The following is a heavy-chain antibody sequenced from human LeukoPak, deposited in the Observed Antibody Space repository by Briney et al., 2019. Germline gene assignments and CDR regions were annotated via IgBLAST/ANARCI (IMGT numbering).Heavy chain of an antibody. CDR1: GGSISSGDYY. J-gene: IGHJ5*02. D-gene: IGHD3-10*01. CDR3: ARGKVRGVFDP. Sequence: PSQTLSLTCTVSGGSISSGDYYWSWIRQPPGKGLEWIGYLYYSGSTYYNPSLKSRVTISVDTSKNQFSLKLSSVTAADTAVYYCARGKVRGVFDPWGQGTLVTVSS. V-gene: IGHV4-30-4*01. CDR2: LYYSGST.